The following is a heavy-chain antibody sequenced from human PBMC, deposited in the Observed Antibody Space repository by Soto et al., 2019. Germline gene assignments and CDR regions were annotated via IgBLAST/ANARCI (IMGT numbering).Heavy chain of an antibody. CDR3: ARVFFPHGSWNYGAQYYFDY. CDR2: INHSGST. CDR1: GGSFSGYY. V-gene: IGHV4-34*01. Sequence: XETLSLTCAVYGGSFSGYYWSWIRQPPGKGLEWIGEINHSGSTNYNPSLKSRVTISVDTSKNQFSLKLSSVTAADTAVYYCARVFFPHGSWNYGAQYYFDYWGQGTLVTVSS. D-gene: IGHD1-7*01. J-gene: IGHJ4*02.